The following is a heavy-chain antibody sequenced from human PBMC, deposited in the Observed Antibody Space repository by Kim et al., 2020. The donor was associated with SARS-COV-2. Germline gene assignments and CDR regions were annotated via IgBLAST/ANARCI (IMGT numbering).Heavy chain of an antibody. CDR3: AVYYDSSGYYYRYFQH. J-gene: IGHJ1*01. V-gene: IGHV3-11*04. Sequence: SVKGRLTISRDNAKNSLYLQMNSLRAEDTAVYYCAVYYDSSGYYYRYFQHWGQGTLVTVSS. D-gene: IGHD3-22*01.